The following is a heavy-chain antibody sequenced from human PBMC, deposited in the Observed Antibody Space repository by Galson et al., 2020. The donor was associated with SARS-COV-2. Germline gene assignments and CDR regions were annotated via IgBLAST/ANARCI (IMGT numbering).Heavy chain of an antibody. D-gene: IGHD4-4*01. CDR3: TTDYSNYYYYYGMDV. V-gene: IGHV3-15*07. Sequence: GESLKISCAASGFTFSNAWMNWVRQAPGKGLEWVGRIKSKTDGGTTDYAAPVKGRFTISRDDSKNTLYLQMNSLKTEDTAVYYCTTDYSNYYYYYGMDVWGQGTTVTVSS. CDR2: IKSKTDGGTT. CDR1: GFTFSNAW. J-gene: IGHJ6*02.